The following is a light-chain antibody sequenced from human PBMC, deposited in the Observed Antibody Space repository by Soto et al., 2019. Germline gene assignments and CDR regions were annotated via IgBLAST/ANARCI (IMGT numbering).Light chain of an antibody. CDR3: QQYGSSPQT. CDR1: QSVSSSY. J-gene: IGKJ1*01. Sequence: EIVLTQSPGTLSLSPGERATLSCSTSQSVSSSYLAWYQQKPGQAPRLLIYGASSRATGIPGRFSGSGSGTDFTLTISRLEPEDFAVYYCQQYGSSPQTFGQGTK. CDR2: GAS. V-gene: IGKV3-20*01.